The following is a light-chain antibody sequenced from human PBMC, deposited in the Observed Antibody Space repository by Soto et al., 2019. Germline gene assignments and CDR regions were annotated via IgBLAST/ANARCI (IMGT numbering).Light chain of an antibody. CDR1: QSISTN. CDR3: QKYFHWPPYT. V-gene: IGKV3-15*01. CDR2: GGP. Sequence: EIVMTQSPATLSVSPGERATLSCRASQSISTNLVWYQQKPGQAPRPLIYGGPFRASGIPDRFSGSGSGTGFTLTISGLQSEDSAVYFCQKYFHWPPYTFGQGTKVDIK. J-gene: IGKJ2*01.